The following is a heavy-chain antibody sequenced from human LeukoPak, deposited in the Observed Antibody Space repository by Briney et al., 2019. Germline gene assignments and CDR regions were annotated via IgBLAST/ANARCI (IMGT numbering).Heavy chain of an antibody. CDR2: ISYDGSNK. D-gene: IGHD2-2*01. J-gene: IGHJ3*02. CDR3: ARDREYQLLRAYAFDI. V-gene: IGHV3-30-3*01. Sequence: PGGSLRLSCAASGFTFSSYAMHWVRQAPGKGLEWVAVISYDGSNKYYADSVKGRFTISRDNAKNSLYLQMNSLRAEDTAVYYCARDREYQLLRAYAFDIWGQGTMVTVSS. CDR1: GFTFSSYA.